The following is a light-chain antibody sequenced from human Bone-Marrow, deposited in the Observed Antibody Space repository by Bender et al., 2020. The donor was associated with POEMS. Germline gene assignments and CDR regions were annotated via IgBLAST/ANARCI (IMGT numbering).Light chain of an antibody. J-gene: IGLJ3*02. V-gene: IGLV1-40*01. CDR2: SNY. CDR1: SSNIGAGYD. CDR3: SSWDDSLSGWV. Sequence: QSVLTQPPSLSGAPGQRVTISFTGSSSNIGAGYDVHWYQQLPGTAPKLVVYSNYQRPSGVPARFSGSKSGTSASLAISDIQSEDEGDYYCSSWDDSLSGWVFGGGTKLTVL.